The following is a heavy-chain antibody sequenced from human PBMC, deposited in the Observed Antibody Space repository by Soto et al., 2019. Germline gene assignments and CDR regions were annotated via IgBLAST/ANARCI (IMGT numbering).Heavy chain of an antibody. Sequence: GGSLRLSCAASGFTFNNYWMHWVRQAPGKGLVWVSRINSDGRSTSYADSVKGRFTISRDNSKNTLYLQMNSLRAEDTAVYYCARDPQQVGRYFDLYFDYWGQGTLVTVSS. J-gene: IGHJ4*02. CDR3: ARDPQQVGRYFDLYFDY. V-gene: IGHV3-74*01. D-gene: IGHD3-9*01. CDR1: GFTFNNYW. CDR2: INSDGRST.